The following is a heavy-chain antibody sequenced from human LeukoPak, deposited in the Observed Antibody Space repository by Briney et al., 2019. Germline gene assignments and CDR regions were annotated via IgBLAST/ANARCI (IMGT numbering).Heavy chain of an antibody. V-gene: IGHV4-30-2*01. D-gene: IGHD4-23*01. CDR2: IYHSGST. CDR1: GGSISSGGYS. J-gene: IGHJ4*02. Sequence: SQTLSLTCAVSGGSISSGGYSWSWIRQPPGKGLEWIGYIYHSGSTYYNPSLKSRVTISVDRSKNQFSLKLSSVTAADTAVYYCATGVWYGGNRGESSDYWGQGTLVTVSS. CDR3: ATGVWYGGNRGESSDY.